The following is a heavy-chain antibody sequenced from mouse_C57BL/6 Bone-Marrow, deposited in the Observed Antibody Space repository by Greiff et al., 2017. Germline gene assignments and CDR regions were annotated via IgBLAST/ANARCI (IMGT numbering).Heavy chain of an antibody. CDR2: IYPRSGNT. CDR3: ARGGWLRREGGYFDY. J-gene: IGHJ1*03. V-gene: IGHV1-81*01. Sequence: VKLMESGAELARPGASVKLSCKASGYTFTSYGISWVKQRPGQGLEWIGEIYPRSGNTYYNEKFKGKATLTADKSSSTAYMALRSLTSQDSAVYFGARGGWLRREGGYFDYWGTGTTVTVSS. CDR1: GYTFTSYG. D-gene: IGHD2-2*01.